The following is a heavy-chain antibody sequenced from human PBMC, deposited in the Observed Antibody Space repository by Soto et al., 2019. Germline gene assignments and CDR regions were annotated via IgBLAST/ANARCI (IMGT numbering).Heavy chain of an antibody. J-gene: IGHJ6*02. CDR2: IIPIFGTA. CDR1: GGTFSSYA. V-gene: IGHV1-69*13. CDR3: ARVRCGGDCYDYYYYGMDV. D-gene: IGHD2-21*02. Sequence: SVKVSCKASGGTFSSYAISWVRQAPGQGLEWMGGIIPIFGTANYAQKFQGRVTITADESTSTAYMELSSLRSEDTAVYYCARVRCGGDCYDYYYYGMDVWGQGTTVTVSS.